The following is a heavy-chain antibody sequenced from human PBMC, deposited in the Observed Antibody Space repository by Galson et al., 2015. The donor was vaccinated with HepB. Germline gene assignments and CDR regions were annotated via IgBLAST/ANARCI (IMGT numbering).Heavy chain of an antibody. Sequence: SVKVSCKASGYTFTNYYMHWVRQAPGQGLEWMGVINPSGGSTTHAQKFQGRVIMTRDTSTSTVYMELRSLRSEDTVVYYCARNPYSGSSYRRSQYYGMDVWGQGTTVTVSS. V-gene: IGHV1-46*01. D-gene: IGHD1-26*01. J-gene: IGHJ6*02. CDR2: INPSGGST. CDR3: ARNPYSGSSYRRSQYYGMDV. CDR1: GYTFTNYY.